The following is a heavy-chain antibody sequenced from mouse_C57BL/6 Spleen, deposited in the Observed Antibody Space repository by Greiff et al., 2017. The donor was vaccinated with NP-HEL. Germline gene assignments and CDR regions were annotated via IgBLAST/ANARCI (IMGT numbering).Heavy chain of an antibody. CDR1: ASTFPSSG. V-gene: IGHV1-59*01. J-gene: IGHJ4*01. CDR3: ANYAMDY. Sequence: QFQLQQPGAELVGPGTSVKLSCKAFASTFPSSGRHWVKQRPGQGLGWIGVIDPSDSYTNYNQKFKGKATLTVDTSSSTAYMQLSSLTSEDSAVYYCANYAMDYWGQGTSVTVSS. CDR2: IDPSDSYT.